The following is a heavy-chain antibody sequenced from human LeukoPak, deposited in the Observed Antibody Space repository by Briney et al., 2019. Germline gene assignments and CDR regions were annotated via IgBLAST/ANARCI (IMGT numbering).Heavy chain of an antibody. CDR3: ARDWATVTAVFDY. CDR2: ISSSSSTI. J-gene: IGHJ4*02. CDR1: GFTFSSYS. V-gene: IGHV3-48*04. Sequence: GGSLRLSCAASGFTFSSYSMNWVRQAPGKGLEWVSYISSSSSTIYYADSVKGRFTISRDNAKNSLYLQMNSLRAEDTAVYYCARDWATVTAVFDYWGQGTLVTVSS. D-gene: IGHD4-17*01.